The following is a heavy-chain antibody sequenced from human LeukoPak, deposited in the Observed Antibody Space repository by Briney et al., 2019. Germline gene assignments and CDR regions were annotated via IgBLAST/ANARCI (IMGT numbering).Heavy chain of an antibody. Sequence: GGSLRLSCAASGFTFSSYGMTWVRQAPGKGLEWVSYISSSSSTIYYADSVKGRFTISRDNAKNSLYLQMNSLRAEDTAVYYCARGIWYSSGWYYFDYWGQGTLVTVSS. J-gene: IGHJ4*02. CDR3: ARGIWYSSGWYYFDY. CDR1: GFTFSSYG. D-gene: IGHD6-19*01. CDR2: ISSSSSTI. V-gene: IGHV3-48*01.